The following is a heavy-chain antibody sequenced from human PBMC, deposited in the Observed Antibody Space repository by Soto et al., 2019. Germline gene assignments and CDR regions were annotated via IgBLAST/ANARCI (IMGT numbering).Heavy chain of an antibody. J-gene: IGHJ4*02. CDR2: SRDKGHSYTT. CDR3: TRDVWATTGY. V-gene: IGHV3-72*01. CDR1: GFTFSDHF. Sequence: EVQLVESGGGLVQPGGSLRLSCAASGFTFSDHFMDWVRQAPGKGLEWVGRSRDKGHSYTTEYAASVKGRFSISRDDSWNSVYLQMNSLKIEDTAVYYCTRDVWATTGYCGQGSLVTVSS. D-gene: IGHD4-17*01.